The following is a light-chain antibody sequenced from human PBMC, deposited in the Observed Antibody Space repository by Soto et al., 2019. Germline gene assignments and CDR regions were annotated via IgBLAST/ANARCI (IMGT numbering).Light chain of an antibody. V-gene: IGLV2-14*01. CDR1: SSDVGGYHY. J-gene: IGLJ2*01. CDR2: DVS. CDR3: NSYTSGSTLVV. Sequence: QPVLTQPASVSGSPGQSITISCTGTSSDVGGYHYVSWYQQYPGKAPKLMIYDVSNRPSGVSNRFSGSKSGNTASLTISGLQAEDEADYYCNSYTSGSTLVVFGGGTKLTVL.